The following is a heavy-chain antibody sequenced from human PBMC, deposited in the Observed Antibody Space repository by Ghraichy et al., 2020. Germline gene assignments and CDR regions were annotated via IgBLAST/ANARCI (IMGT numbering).Heavy chain of an antibody. CDR2: ISYDGSNK. D-gene: IGHD3-3*01. J-gene: IGHJ6*03. CDR1: GFTFSSYA. Sequence: GESLNISCAASGFTFSSYAMHWVRQAPGKGLEWVAVISYDGSNKYYADSVKGRFTISRDNSKNTLYLQMNSLRAEDTAVYYCASLYYDFWSGYYYYYMDVWGKGTTATVSS. V-gene: IGHV3-30-3*01. CDR3: ASLYYDFWSGYYYYYMDV.